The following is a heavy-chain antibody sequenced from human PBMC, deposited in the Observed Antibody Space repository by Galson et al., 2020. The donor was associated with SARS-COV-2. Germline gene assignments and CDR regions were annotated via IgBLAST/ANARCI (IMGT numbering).Heavy chain of an antibody. D-gene: IGHD7-27*01. Sequence: GGSLRLSCAASGFTSSSYWMHWVRQAPGKGLVWVSRIYSEGSSTSYADSVKGRFTVSGDNAKNTLYLQMNSLRAEDTAVYYCAIGDMGNDYFDYWGQGTLVTVSS. CDR2: IYSEGSST. V-gene: IGHV3-74*01. J-gene: IGHJ4*02. CDR1: GFTSSSYW. CDR3: AIGDMGNDYFDY.